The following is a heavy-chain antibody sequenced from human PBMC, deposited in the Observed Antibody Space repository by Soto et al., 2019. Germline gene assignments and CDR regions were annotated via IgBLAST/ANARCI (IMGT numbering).Heavy chain of an antibody. V-gene: IGHV4-39*01. CDR2: VYYRGRS. D-gene: IGHD4-17*01. Sequence: TSETLSLTCTVSGGSFTNRRYYWGWIRQSPGKGLEWIGSVYYRGRSYSKSSVKSRVTISVDTSKNRFSLSLNSVTASDTAVYSCVSPRTTVPTQAYFDYWGPGALVTVSS. CDR3: VSPRTTVPTQAYFDY. J-gene: IGHJ4*02. CDR1: GGSFTNRRYY.